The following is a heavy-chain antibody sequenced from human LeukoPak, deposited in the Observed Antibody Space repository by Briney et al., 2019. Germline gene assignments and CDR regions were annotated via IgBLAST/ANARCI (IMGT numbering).Heavy chain of an antibody. Sequence: GGSLRLSCAASGFTFDDYGMSWVRQAPGKGLEWVSGITWNGGSTGYADSVKGRFTISRDNAKNSLYLQMNSLRAEDTALYYCARDPGDIVVAGTFDYWGQGTLVTVSS. D-gene: IGHD6-19*01. CDR3: ARDPGDIVVAGTFDY. V-gene: IGHV3-20*04. CDR2: ITWNGGST. CDR1: GFTFDDYG. J-gene: IGHJ4*02.